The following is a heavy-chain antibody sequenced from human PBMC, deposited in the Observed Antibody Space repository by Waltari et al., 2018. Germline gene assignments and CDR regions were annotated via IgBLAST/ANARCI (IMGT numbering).Heavy chain of an antibody. CDR3: AREILVERFLTGPRGYFDY. D-gene: IGHD3-9*01. CDR1: GGTFSSYA. V-gene: IGHV1-69*04. CDR2: IIPIFGKA. Sequence: QVQLVQSGAEVKKPGSSVKVSCKASGGTFSSYAISWVRQAPGQGLEWMGRIIPIFGKANYAQKFQGRGTITADKSTSTAYMELSSLRSEDTAVYYCAREILVERFLTGPRGYFDYWGQGTLVTVSS. J-gene: IGHJ4*02.